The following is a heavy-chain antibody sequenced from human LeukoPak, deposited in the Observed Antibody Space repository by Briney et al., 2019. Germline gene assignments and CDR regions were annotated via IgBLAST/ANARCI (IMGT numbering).Heavy chain of an antibody. CDR1: GFTFGSYS. D-gene: IGHD5-18*01. CDR2: IDSNSNFM. CDR3: AKHDHLADTAMVDY. J-gene: IGHJ4*02. Sequence: PGGSLRLSCAASGFTFGSYSMTWVRQAPGKGLEWVSLIDSNSNFMSYADSVKGRFTISRDNAKKSLYLEMNSLRAEDTAVYYCAKHDHLADTAMVDYWGQGTLVTVSS. V-gene: IGHV3-21*01.